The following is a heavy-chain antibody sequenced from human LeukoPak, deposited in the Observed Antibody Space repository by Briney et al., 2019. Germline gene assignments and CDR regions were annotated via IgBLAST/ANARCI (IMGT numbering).Heavy chain of an antibody. CDR3: ARVRKRIAAAAPSPPRFDY. J-gene: IGHJ4*02. D-gene: IGHD6-13*01. V-gene: IGHV4-34*01. CDR1: GGSFSGYY. Sequence: SETLSFTCAVYGGSFSGYYWSWIRQPPGKGLEWIGEINHSGSTNYNPSLKSRVTISVDTSKNQFSLKLSSVTAADTAVYYCARVRKRIAAAAPSPPRFDYWGQGTLVTVSS. CDR2: INHSGST.